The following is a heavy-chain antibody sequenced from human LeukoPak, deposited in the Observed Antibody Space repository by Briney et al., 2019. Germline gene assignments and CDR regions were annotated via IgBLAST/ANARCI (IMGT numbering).Heavy chain of an antibody. D-gene: IGHD5-24*01. Sequence: GGSQRLSCAASGFTLSTYGMHWVRQAPGKGLEWVAVILYDGTVGYHTDSVKGRFTISRDDSKNTLYLQMNSLTVEDTAVYYCSKSRDGYNHGLHWGQGTLVTVSS. V-gene: IGHV3-33*06. J-gene: IGHJ4*02. CDR3: SKSRDGYNHGLH. CDR2: ILYDGTVG. CDR1: GFTLSTYG.